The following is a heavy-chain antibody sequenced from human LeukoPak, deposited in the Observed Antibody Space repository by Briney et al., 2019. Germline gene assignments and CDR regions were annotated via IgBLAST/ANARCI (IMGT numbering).Heavy chain of an antibody. Sequence: SETLSLTCAVSGVSFDDYYWSWVRQTPGKGLEWLGEINHSGYTNDSPSLKSRVTLSIDTSRKQFSLNLRSVTVADAGIYYCTRMNTGHDYWGQGTLVSVSS. CDR3: TRMNTGHDY. CDR2: INHSGYT. V-gene: IGHV4-34*01. J-gene: IGHJ4*02. D-gene: IGHD4-17*01. CDR1: GVSFDDYY.